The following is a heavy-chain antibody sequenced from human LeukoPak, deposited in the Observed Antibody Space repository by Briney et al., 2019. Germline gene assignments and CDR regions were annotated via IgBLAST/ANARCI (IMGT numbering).Heavy chain of an antibody. D-gene: IGHD3-22*01. V-gene: IGHV4-39*01. CDR1: GGSISSSSYY. CDR3: ARGMNYYDSSGYYGYFDY. Sequence: SETLSLTCTVSGGSISSSSYYWGWIRQPPGKGLEWIGRIYTSGSTNYNPSLKSRVTISVDTSKNQFSLKLSSVTAADTAVYYCARGMNYYDSSGYYGYFDYWGQGTLVTVSS. J-gene: IGHJ4*02. CDR2: IYTSGST.